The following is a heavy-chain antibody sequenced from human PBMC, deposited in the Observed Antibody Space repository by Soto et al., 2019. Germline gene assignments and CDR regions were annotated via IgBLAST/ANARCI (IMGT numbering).Heavy chain of an antibody. V-gene: IGHV4-39*01. CDR2: IYYSGST. CDR3: ANSYGDYVSY. CDR1: GGSITSNTYY. D-gene: IGHD4-17*01. J-gene: IGHJ4*02. Sequence: SETLSLTCAVSGGSITSNTYYWGWIRQPPGKGLEWIGSIYYSGSTYFNPSLKSRVTISVDTSKNQFSLKLSSVTAADTAVYYCANSYGDYVSYWGQGTLVTVSS.